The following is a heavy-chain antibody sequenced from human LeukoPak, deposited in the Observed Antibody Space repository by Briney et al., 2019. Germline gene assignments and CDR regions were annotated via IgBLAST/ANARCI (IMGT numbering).Heavy chain of an antibody. D-gene: IGHD3-10*01. J-gene: IGHJ4*02. Sequence: GSLRLSCAASGFTFSNYAMSWVRQPPGKGLEWIGSMYFSGSTYYKPSLNSRVTISVDTSKNQFSLKLRSVTAADTALYYCASASGGPGTFYRIDYWGQGTLVTVSS. CDR2: MYFSGST. CDR3: ASASGGPGTFYRIDY. CDR1: GFTFSNYA. V-gene: IGHV4-39*01.